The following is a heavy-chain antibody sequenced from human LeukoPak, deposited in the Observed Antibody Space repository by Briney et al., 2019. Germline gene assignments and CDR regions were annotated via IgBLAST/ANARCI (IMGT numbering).Heavy chain of an antibody. CDR3: TPEHYYDFWSGTNFDY. V-gene: IGHV3-15*01. J-gene: IGHJ4*02. Sequence: ETLSLTCTVSGGSISSHYWSWVRQAPGRGLEWVGRIKSKTDGGTTDYAAPVKGRFTISRDDSKNTLYLQMNSLKTEDTAVYYCTPEHYYDFWSGTNFDYWGQGTLVTVSS. D-gene: IGHD3-3*01. CDR2: IKSKTDGGTT. CDR1: GGSISSHY.